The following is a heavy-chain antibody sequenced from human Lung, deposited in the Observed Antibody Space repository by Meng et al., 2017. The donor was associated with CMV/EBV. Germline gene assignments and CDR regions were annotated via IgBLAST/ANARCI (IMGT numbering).Heavy chain of an antibody. CDR2: IYWNDDK. Sequence: SGLXLAXPTQIFTLTCSFLGLSLRTSGVGVGWIRQLPAQALEWLALIYWNDDKRYSPSLKSRLTITKDTYKNQVVLTMPNMNPVDPATYYCAHSDSVRKGHIDAFDIWGQGTMVTVSS. V-gene: IGHV2-5*01. J-gene: IGHJ3*02. D-gene: IGHD4-11*01. CDR1: GLSLRTSGVG. CDR3: AHSDSVRKGHIDAFDI.